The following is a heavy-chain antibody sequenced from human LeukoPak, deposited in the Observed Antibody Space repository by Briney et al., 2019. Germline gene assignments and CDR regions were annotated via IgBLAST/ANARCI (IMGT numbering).Heavy chain of an antibody. J-gene: IGHJ4*02. CDR1: GFIFSSYG. D-gene: IGHD6-19*01. CDR3: ASQRGRSSGWFDY. Sequence: GGSLRLSCAASGFIFSSYGMHWVRQAPGKGLEWVAFIRYDGTNKYYADSVKGRFTISRDNSKNTLYLQMNSLRVEDTAVYYCASQRGRSSGWFDYWGQGTLVTVSS. V-gene: IGHV3-30*02. CDR2: IRYDGTNK.